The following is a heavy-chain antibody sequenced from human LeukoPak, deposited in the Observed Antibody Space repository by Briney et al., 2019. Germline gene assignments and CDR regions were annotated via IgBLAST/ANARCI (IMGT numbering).Heavy chain of an antibody. CDR1: GYTFTSYD. CDR2: MNPNSGNT. J-gene: IGHJ3*02. V-gene: IGHV1-8*03. CDR3: ATEIRGYYDSSGYDAFDI. Sequence: GASVKVSCKASGYTFTSYDINWVRQATGQGLEWMGWMNPNSGNTGYAQKFQGRVTITRNTSISTAYMELCSLRSEDTAVYYCATEIRGYYDSSGYDAFDIWGQGTMVTVSS. D-gene: IGHD3-22*01.